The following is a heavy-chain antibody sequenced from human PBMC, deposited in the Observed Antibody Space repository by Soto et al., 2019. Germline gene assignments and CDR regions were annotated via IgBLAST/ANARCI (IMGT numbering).Heavy chain of an antibody. D-gene: IGHD3-3*01. CDR1: GYTFTSYG. Sequence: ASVKVPCKASGYTFTSYGSTWVRQAPGRGLEWMGWTTAYDGKAYYEEKFQGRVTMTTDTSTTTAYMELRSLRSDDTALYFCARSQLDFWGQGTMVTVSS. V-gene: IGHV1-18*04. CDR3: ARSQLDF. J-gene: IGHJ3*01. CDR2: TTAYDGKA.